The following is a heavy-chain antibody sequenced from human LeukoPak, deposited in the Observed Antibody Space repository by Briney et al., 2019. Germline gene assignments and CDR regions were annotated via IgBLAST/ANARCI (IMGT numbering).Heavy chain of an antibody. CDR2: ISSSSGTI. J-gene: IGHJ4*02. CDR1: GFTFSSYS. V-gene: IGHV3-48*02. D-gene: IGHD3-10*01. CDR3: ARYLWFGSSQRFDY. Sequence: GGSLRLSCAASGFTFSSYSMNWVRRAPGKGLEWVSYISSSSGTIYYADSVKGRFTISRDNAKNSLYLQMNSLRDEDTAVYYCARYLWFGSSQRFDYWGQGTLVTVSS.